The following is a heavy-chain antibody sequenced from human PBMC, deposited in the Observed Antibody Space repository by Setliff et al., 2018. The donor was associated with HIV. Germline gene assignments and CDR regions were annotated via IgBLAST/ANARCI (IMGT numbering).Heavy chain of an antibody. J-gene: IGHJ4*02. V-gene: IGHV3-7*03. CDR3: ARGTQNFDF. Sequence: GGSLRLSCAASGLTVSSTYMNWVRQAPGKGLEWVANINQDGSETYYVDSVKGRFTISRDNAKNSLYLQMNSLRVDDTAVYYCARGTQNFDFWGQGTLVTVSS. CDR1: GLTVSSTY. D-gene: IGHD6-25*01. CDR2: INQDGSET.